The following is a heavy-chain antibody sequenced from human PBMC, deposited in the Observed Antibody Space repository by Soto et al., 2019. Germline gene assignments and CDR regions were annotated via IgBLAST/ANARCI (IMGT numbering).Heavy chain of an antibody. D-gene: IGHD3-10*01. CDR2: IYYSGST. V-gene: IGHV4-59*08. Sequence: SETLSLTCTVSGGTISSYYWSWIRQPPGKGLEWIGYIYYSGSTNYNPSLKSRMTINPDTSKNQFSLQLNSVTPEDTAVYFCARGLTSARDSGGDYFYYYGMDVWDQGTTVTVSS. CDR1: GGTISSYY. CDR3: ARGLTSARDSGGDYFYYYGMDV. J-gene: IGHJ6*02.